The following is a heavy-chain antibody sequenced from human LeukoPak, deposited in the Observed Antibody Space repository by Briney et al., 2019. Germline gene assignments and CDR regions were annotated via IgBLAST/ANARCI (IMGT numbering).Heavy chain of an antibody. V-gene: IGHV1-69*13. CDR2: TIPIVGST. D-gene: IGHD4-23*01. CDR1: GGTFNNFA. CDR3: ARVTDDYGGNSDY. Sequence: ASVKVSCKASGGTFNNFAISWVRQAPGEGPEWMGGTIPIVGSTNVAQKFQGRVTITADESTTTTFIELSSLRSEDTAVYYCARVTDDYGGNSDYWGQGTLVTVSS. J-gene: IGHJ4*02.